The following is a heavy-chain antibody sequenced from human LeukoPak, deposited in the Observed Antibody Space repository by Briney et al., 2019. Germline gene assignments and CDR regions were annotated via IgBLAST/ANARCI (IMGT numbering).Heavy chain of an antibody. V-gene: IGHV4-31*03. CDR2: IYYSGST. CDR3: ARVRSSTSRYWFDP. Sequence: PSQTLSLTCTVSGGSISSGGYYWSWIRQHPGKGLEWIGYIYYSGSTYYNPSLKSRVTISVDTSKNQFSLKLSSVTAADTAVYYCARVRSSTSRYWFDPWGQGTLVTVSS. D-gene: IGHD2-2*01. CDR1: GGSISSGGYY. J-gene: IGHJ5*02.